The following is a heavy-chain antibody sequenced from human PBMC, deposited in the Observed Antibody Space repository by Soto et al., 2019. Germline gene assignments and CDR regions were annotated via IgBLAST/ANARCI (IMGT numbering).Heavy chain of an antibody. J-gene: IGHJ4*02. D-gene: IGHD2-2*01. CDR2: ISAYNGNT. Sequence: ASVKVSCKASGYTFTSYGISWVRQAPGQGLEWMGWISAYNGNTNYAQKLQGRVTMTTDTSTSTAYMELRSLRSDDTAVYYCARDDVVVPAAMVGDDYWGQGTLVTVSS. V-gene: IGHV1-18*01. CDR3: ARDDVVVPAAMVGDDY. CDR1: GYTFTSYG.